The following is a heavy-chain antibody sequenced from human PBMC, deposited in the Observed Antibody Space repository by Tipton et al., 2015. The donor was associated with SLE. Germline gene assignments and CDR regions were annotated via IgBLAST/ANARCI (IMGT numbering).Heavy chain of an antibody. D-gene: IGHD1/OR15-1a*01. CDR2: IYYSGRT. CDR1: GGSISSSNNY. Sequence: TLSLTCTVSGGSISSSNNYWDWIRQPPGKGLEWIGTIYYSGRTDYNPSLKSRVTMSVDTSMNQFSLKLNSVTAADSAVYFCSRGGRSADRRWNSWGQGTLVTVSS. CDR3: SRGGRSADRRWNS. J-gene: IGHJ4*02. V-gene: IGHV4-39*07.